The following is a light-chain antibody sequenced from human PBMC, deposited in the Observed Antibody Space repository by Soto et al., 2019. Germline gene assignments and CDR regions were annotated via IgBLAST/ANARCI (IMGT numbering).Light chain of an antibody. J-gene: IGKJ1*01. V-gene: IGKV1-6*01. Sequence: AIQMTQSPSSLSASVGDRVTISCRASQVIGNDLAWYQQKPGKAPRLLIFAASNLQSGVPSRFSGSGSGTDFTLTISRLQPEDFATYYCLQFYNFSWTFGQGTKVAIK. CDR2: AAS. CDR3: LQFYNFSWT. CDR1: QVIGND.